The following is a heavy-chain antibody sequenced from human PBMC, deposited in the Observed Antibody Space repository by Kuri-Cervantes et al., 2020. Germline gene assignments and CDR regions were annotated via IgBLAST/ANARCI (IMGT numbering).Heavy chain of an antibody. CDR3: AKDTAMEDYYGMDV. V-gene: IGHV3-30*18. Sequence: GESLKISCAASGFTFSSYGMHWVRQAPGKGLEWVAVISYDGSNKYYADSVKGRFTISRDNSKNTLYLQMNSLRAEDTALYYCAKDTAMEDYYGMDVWGQGTTVTVSS. CDR1: GFTFSSYG. D-gene: IGHD5-18*01. J-gene: IGHJ6*02. CDR2: ISYDGSNK.